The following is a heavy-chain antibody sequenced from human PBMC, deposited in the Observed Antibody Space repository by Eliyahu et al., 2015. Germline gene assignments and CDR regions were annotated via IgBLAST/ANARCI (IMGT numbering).Heavy chain of an antibody. V-gene: IGHV4-59*01. Sequence: QVQLQESGPGLVKPSETLSLTCTVSGGXIXSSYWSWIRQPPGKGLEWIGYIYXSGSTNYNPXLKSRVTISVDTSKNQFSLKLSSVTAADTAVYYCASSPLLAYCGGDCYTFDYWGQGTLVTVSS. CDR1: GGXIXSSY. CDR2: IYXSGST. CDR3: ASSPLLAYCGGDCYTFDY. J-gene: IGHJ4*02. D-gene: IGHD2-21*02.